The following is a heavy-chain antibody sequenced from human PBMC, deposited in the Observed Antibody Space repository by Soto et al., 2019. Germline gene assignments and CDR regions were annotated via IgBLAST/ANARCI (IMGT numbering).Heavy chain of an antibody. V-gene: IGHV3-30*18. CDR2: ISYDGSNK. CDR1: GFTFSSYG. J-gene: IGHJ4*02. D-gene: IGHD2-2*01. Sequence: PGGSLRLSCAASGFTFSSYGMHWVRQAPGKGLEWVAVISYDGSNKYYADSVKGRFTISRDNSKNTLYLQMNSLRAEDTAVCYCAKDQDIVVVPAALDYWGQGTLVTVSS. CDR3: AKDQDIVVVPAALDY.